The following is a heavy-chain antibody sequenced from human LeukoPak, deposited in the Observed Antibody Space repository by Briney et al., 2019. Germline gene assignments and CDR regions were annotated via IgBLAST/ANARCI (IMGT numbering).Heavy chain of an antibody. CDR2: INDSGRST. CDR1: GFTFSDYY. D-gene: IGHD3-22*01. J-gene: IGHJ3*02. Sequence: GGSLRLSCAASGFTFSDYYMGWIRQAPGKGLEWLSYINDSGRSTYYADSVKGRFTMSRDNAKKSLYLQMNSLRAEDTAVYYCARAKYDSSGKYYSGFDIWGQGTMVTVSS. V-gene: IGHV3-11*04. CDR3: ARAKYDSSGKYYSGFDI.